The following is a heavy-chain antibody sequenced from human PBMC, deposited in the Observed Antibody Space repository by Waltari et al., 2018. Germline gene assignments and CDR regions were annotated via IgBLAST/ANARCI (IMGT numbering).Heavy chain of an antibody. CDR3: AKDQVDRGWYSRRVFDY. J-gene: IGHJ4*02. V-gene: IGHV3-23*01. Sequence: EVHLLESGGGLLQPGESLGLSCALSVFIFSTSAMSWVRQAPGEGLEWGAGISGRDGNTHYADSVKGRVIISRDNAKNTLYLHVNSLRAEDTALYYCAKDQVDRGWYSRRVFDYWGQGTLVTVSS. CDR2: ISGRDGNT. D-gene: IGHD6-19*01. CDR1: VFIFSTSA.